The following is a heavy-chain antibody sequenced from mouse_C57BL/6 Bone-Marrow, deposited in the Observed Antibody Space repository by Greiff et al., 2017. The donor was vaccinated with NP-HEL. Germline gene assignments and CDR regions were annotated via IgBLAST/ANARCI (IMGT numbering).Heavy chain of an antibody. J-gene: IGHJ4*01. CDR1: GFSLSTFGMG. V-gene: IGHV8-8*01. Sequence: ESGPGILQPSQTLSLTCSFSGFSLSTFGMGVGWIRQPSGKGLEWLAHIWWDDDKYYNPALKSRLTISKDTSKNQVFLKIANVDTADTATYYCARIVGVDGYYFYAMDYWGQGTSVTVSS. D-gene: IGHD2-3*01. CDR2: IWWDDDK. CDR3: ARIVGVDGYYFYAMDY.